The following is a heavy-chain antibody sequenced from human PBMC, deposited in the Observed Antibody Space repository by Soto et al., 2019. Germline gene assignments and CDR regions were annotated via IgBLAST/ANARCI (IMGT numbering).Heavy chain of an antibody. CDR3: ARERFLEWLLSHYYYYYCMDV. CDR2: INPNSGGT. CDR1: GYTFTGYY. V-gene: IGHV1-2*02. Sequence: QVQLVQSRAEVKKPGASVKVSCKASGYTFTGYYMHWVRQAPGQGLEWMGWINPNSGGTNYAQKFQGRVTMTRDTSISTAYMELSRLRSDDTAVYYCARERFLEWLLSHYYYYYCMDVWGQGTTVTVSS. D-gene: IGHD3-3*01. J-gene: IGHJ6*02.